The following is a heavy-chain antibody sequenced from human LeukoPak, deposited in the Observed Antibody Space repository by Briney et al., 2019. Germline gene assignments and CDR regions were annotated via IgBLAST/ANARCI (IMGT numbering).Heavy chain of an antibody. D-gene: IGHD3-3*01. CDR1: GFTFDDYG. CDR3: ARLREIPVFGVVTKSTSYFDY. J-gene: IGHJ4*02. Sequence: GGSLRLSCAASGFTFDDYGMSWVRQAPGKGLEWVSGINWNGGSTGYADSVKGRFTISRDNAKNSLYLQMNSLRAEDTAVYYCARLREIPVFGVVTKSTSYFDYWGQGTLVTVSS. V-gene: IGHV3-20*04. CDR2: INWNGGST.